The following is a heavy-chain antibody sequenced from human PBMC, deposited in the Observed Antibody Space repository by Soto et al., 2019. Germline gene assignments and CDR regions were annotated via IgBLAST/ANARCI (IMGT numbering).Heavy chain of an antibody. CDR3: ATRTIYGVWRKEYYMDV. J-gene: IGHJ6*03. Sequence: QVQLQESGPGLVKPSGTLSLTCAVSSGSISSSNWWSWVRQPPGKGLEWIGEIYHSGSTNYNPSLKSRVTISVDKSKNQFSLKLSSLTAADTAVYYCATRTIYGVWRKEYYMDVWGKGTTVTVSS. CDR1: SGSISSSNW. CDR2: IYHSGST. D-gene: IGHD3-3*01. V-gene: IGHV4-4*02.